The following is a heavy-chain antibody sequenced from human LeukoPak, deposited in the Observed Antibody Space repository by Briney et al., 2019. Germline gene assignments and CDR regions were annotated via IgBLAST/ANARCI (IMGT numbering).Heavy chain of an antibody. CDR2: ISGSGGDT. V-gene: IGHV3-23*01. CDR3: AKDQGFNIKFDFWSGPGEGWFDP. CDR1: GFTFSTYA. D-gene: IGHD3-3*01. J-gene: IGHJ5*02. Sequence: PGGSLRLSCAASGFTFSTYAMNWVRQAPGKGLEWVSGISGSGGDTYYADSVKGRFTISRDNSKKTLYLQMNSLRAEDTAVYYCAKDQGFNIKFDFWSGPGEGWFDPWGQGTLVTVSS.